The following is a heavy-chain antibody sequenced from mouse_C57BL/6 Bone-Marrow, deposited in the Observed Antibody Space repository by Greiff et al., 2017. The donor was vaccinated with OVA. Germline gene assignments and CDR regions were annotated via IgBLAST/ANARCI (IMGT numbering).Heavy chain of an antibody. D-gene: IGHD1-1*01. CDR3: ARGNFGSSFYAMDY. V-gene: IGHV14-3*01. CDR1: GFNIKNTY. J-gene: IGHJ4*01. Sequence: EVMLVESVAELVRPGASVKLSCTASGFNIKNTYMHWVKQRPEQGLEWIGRIDPANDNTKYAPKFKGKATMTADTSSNTAYLQLSSLSSEDTAVYCCARGNFGSSFYAMDYWGQGTSVTVSS. CDR2: IDPANDNT.